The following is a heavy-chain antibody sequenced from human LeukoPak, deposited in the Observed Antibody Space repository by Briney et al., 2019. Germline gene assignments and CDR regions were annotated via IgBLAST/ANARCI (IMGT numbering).Heavy chain of an antibody. J-gene: IGHJ6*02. CDR1: GYTFTSYG. V-gene: IGHV1-18*01. D-gene: IGHD6-13*01. CDR2: ISAYNGST. CDR3: ARDRGSGILHYYYGMDV. Sequence: ASVKVSCKASGYTFTSYGISWVRQAPGQGLEWMGWISAYNGSTNYAQKLQGRVTMTTDTSTSTAYMELRSLRSDDTAVYYCARDRGSGILHYYYGMDVWGQGTTVTVSS.